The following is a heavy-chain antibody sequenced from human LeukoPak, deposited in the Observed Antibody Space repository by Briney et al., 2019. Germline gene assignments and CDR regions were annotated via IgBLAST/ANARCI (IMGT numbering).Heavy chain of an antibody. CDR1: GGSISSSSYY. D-gene: IGHD5-18*01. CDR3: ARLGYSYGSGYYYYGMDV. Sequence: SETLSLTCTVSGGSISSSSYYWGWIRQPPGKGLEWIGSIYYSGSTYYNLSLKSRVTISVDTSKNQFSLKLSSVTAADTAVYYCARLGYSYGSGYYYYGMDVWGQGTTATVSS. V-gene: IGHV4-39*01. J-gene: IGHJ6*02. CDR2: IYYSGST.